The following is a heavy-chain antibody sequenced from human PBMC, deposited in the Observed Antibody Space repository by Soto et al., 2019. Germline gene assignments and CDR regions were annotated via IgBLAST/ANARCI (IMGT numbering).Heavy chain of an antibody. CDR2: IIPIFGTA. CDR3: AREGGGSSSWSSKDSYYYYYGMDV. D-gene: IGHD6-13*01. Sequence: ASVKVSCKASGGTFSSYAISWVRQAPGQGLEWMGGIIPIFGTANYAQKFQGRVTITADESTSTAYMELSSLRSEDTAVYYCAREGGGSSSWSSKDSYYYYYGMDVWGQGTTVTVSS. V-gene: IGHV1-69*13. CDR1: GGTFSSYA. J-gene: IGHJ6*02.